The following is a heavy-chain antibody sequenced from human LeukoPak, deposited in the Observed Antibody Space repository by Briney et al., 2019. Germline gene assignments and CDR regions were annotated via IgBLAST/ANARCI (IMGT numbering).Heavy chain of an antibody. CDR3: ARAGLAGHDAFDI. Sequence: PGGSLRLSCAASGFIFSDYYMSWIRQAPGKGLEWISYISGSGTYTNYADSVKGRFTISRDNAKNSLYLQMNSLRAEDTAVYYCARAGLAGHDAFDIWGQGTMVTVSS. CDR2: ISGSGTYT. D-gene: IGHD3-10*01. CDR1: GFIFSDYY. V-gene: IGHV3-11*05. J-gene: IGHJ3*02.